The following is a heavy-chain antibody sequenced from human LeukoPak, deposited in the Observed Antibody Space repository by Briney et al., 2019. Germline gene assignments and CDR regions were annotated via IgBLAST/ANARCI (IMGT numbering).Heavy chain of an antibody. Sequence: GGSLRLSCAASGFTFSSYEMNWVRQAPGKGLEWVSYISGSSTKIFYADSVKGRFTTSRDNAKNSLYLQMNSLRDEDTALYYCASDFLGFGDYYAFNIWGQGTMVTVSS. D-gene: IGHD2-15*01. CDR2: ISGSSTKI. V-gene: IGHV3-48*02. CDR1: GFTFSSYE. CDR3: ASDFLGFGDYYAFNI. J-gene: IGHJ3*02.